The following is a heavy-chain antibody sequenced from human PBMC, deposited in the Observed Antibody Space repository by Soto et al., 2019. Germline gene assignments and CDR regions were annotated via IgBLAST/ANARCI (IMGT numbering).Heavy chain of an antibody. CDR3: ARGDYGTGGYPFPYFDY. D-gene: IGHD2-8*02. CDR2: INPDSGAT. Sequence: HEHLVQSGAEVKRPGASLKVSCKASGYSFTGYYIHWVRQAPGQGLEWMGWINPDSGATNYAQNFQSRGTLTSDTSISTASMDLTSLTSDDTAVYYCARGDYGTGGYPFPYFDYWGQGTLVIVSS. J-gene: IGHJ4*02. V-gene: IGHV1-2*02. CDR1: GYSFTGYY.